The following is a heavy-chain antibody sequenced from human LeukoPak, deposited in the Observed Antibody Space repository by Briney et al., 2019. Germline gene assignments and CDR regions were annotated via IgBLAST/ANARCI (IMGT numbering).Heavy chain of an antibody. CDR2: IRYDGSNK. CDR3: AKSHSGYGSGIPKYYFDY. V-gene: IGHV3-30*02. D-gene: IGHD3-10*01. Sequence: GGSLRLSCAASGFTFSSYDMHWLRQAPGKGLEWVAFIRYDGSNKYYADSVKGRFTISRDNSKNTLYLQMSGLRAEDTAVYYCAKSHSGYGSGIPKYYFDYWGQGTLVTVSS. CDR1: GFTFSSYD. J-gene: IGHJ4*02.